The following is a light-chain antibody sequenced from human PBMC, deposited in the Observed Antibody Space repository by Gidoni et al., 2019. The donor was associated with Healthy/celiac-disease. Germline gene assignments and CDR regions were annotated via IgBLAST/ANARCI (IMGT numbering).Light chain of an antibody. CDR1: SSNIGSNT. Sequence: QSVLTQPTSASGTPGQRVTLSCSGSSSNIGSNTVNWYQPLPGTAPKLLIYSNNQRPSGVPDRFSGSKSGTSASLAISGLQSEDEADYYCAAWDDSLNGPVFGGGTKLTVL. V-gene: IGLV1-44*01. CDR3: AAWDDSLNGPV. CDR2: SNN. J-gene: IGLJ3*02.